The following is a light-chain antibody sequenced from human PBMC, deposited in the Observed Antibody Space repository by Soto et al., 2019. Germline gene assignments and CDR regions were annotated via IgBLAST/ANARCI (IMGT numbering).Light chain of an antibody. V-gene: IGKV3-20*01. CDR2: GSS. CDR1: QSVDSST. CDR3: QHFDDSPT. Sequence: EVVLTQSPGTLSLSPGERATLSCRASQSVDSSTLAWYQQKPGQAPRLLISGSSKRATGTPDRFSGSGSGTVFTLTISRLEPEGCAVYYCQHFDDSPTFGGGTKVEIK. J-gene: IGKJ4*01.